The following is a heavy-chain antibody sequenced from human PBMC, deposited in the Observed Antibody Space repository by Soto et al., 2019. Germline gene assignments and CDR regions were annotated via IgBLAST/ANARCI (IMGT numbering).Heavy chain of an antibody. Sequence: QVQLVESGGGVVQPGRSLRLSCAASGFTFSSYAMHWVRQAPGKGLEWVAVIAYDGSNKYYADSVKGRFTISRDNSKNTLYLQMNSLRAEDTSVYLCVREQYGEHYFDYWGQGTLVTVSS. D-gene: IGHD4-17*01. CDR1: GFTFSSYA. CDR3: VREQYGEHYFDY. J-gene: IGHJ4*02. CDR2: IAYDGSNK. V-gene: IGHV3-30-3*01.